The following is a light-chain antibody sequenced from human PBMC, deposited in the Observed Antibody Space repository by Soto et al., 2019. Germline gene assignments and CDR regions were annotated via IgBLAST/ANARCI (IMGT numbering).Light chain of an antibody. CDR2: ASS. CDR3: QHCHGGTIT. CDR1: PVXSSH. J-gene: IGKJ5*01. Sequence: IGLTHSPATLSVSPGERSTLSCRASPVXSSHLAWYRQKPGQPPRVLXYASSTRDTGIPAKLSGSGSGTEFSLTISSLQSEDVAAYYCQHCHGGTITVGQGTRLEIK. V-gene: IGKV3-15*01.